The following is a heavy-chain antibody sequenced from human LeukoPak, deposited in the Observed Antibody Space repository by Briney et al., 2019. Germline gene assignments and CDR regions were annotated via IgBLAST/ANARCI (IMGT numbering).Heavy chain of an antibody. CDR2: IYYSGST. Sequence: SETLSLTCTVSGGSISSGGYYWSWIRQHPGKGLEWIGYIYYSGSTYYNPSLKSRVTISVDTSKNQFSLKLSSVTAADTAVYYCAREGITGYSYGRFDPWGQGTLVTVSS. J-gene: IGHJ5*02. D-gene: IGHD5-18*01. CDR1: GGSISSGGYY. CDR3: AREGITGYSYGRFDP. V-gene: IGHV4-31*03.